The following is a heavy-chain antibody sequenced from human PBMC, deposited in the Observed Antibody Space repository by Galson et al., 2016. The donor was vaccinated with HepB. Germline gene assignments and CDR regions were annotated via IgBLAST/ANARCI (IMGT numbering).Heavy chain of an antibody. D-gene: IGHD2-2*01. CDR2: ISDGGTA. Sequence: SLRLSCAASGFTFKYHAMSWVRQAPGSGLEWVAVISDGGTAHYADSVKGRFTISRDNSKNTLYLQMSSLRAEDTAVYYCAKDLHQLLLRQNYYYGMDVWGQGTTVTVSS. V-gene: IGHV3-23*01. J-gene: IGHJ6*02. CDR1: GFTFKYHA. CDR3: AKDLHQLLLRQNYYYGMDV.